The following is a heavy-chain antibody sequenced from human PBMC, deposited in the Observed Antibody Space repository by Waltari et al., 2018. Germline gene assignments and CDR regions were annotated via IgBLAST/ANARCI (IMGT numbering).Heavy chain of an antibody. CDR2: INWDGGST. CDR3: ANDSLGIPFYYVDV. V-gene: IGHV3-20*04. D-gene: IGHD2-15*01. J-gene: IGHJ6*03. CDR1: GFSFGDYD. Sequence: DVQLVESGGSVVRPGGSLRLSCAASGFSFGDYDMSWVRQASGKGLEWGSGINWDGGSTSYAESLKGRFTISSDNAKNSLYLQMNSLRDEDTALYYCANDSLGIPFYYVDVWGKGTTVTVS.